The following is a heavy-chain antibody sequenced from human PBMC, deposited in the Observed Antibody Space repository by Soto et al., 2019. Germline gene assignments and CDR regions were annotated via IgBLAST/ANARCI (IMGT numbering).Heavy chain of an antibody. D-gene: IGHD2-2*01. J-gene: IGHJ4*02. Sequence: QVQLVESGGGVVQPGRSLRLSCAASGFTFRSYAMQWVRQAPGKGLEWVAVISYDGSNEYYADSVKGRFTISRDNSKNTLYLQMNSLRAEDTAVYYCARARLDTPALDYWGQGTLVTVSS. V-gene: IGHV3-30-3*01. CDR1: GFTFRSYA. CDR2: ISYDGSNE. CDR3: ARARLDTPALDY.